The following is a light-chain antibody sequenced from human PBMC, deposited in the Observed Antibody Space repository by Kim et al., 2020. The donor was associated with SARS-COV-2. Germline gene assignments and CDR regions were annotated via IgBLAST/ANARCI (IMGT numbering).Light chain of an antibody. CDR1: QSITND. CDR3: QQTYSLPLT. V-gene: IGKV1-39*01. Sequence: DIRMTQSPSSLSASVGDRVNITCRADQSITNDLNWYQQKPGKVPNVLIYSASSLQGGVPSRFSGSGSGTDFTLTISSLQPEDFATYYCQQTYSLPLTFGGGTKVEIK. J-gene: IGKJ4*01. CDR2: SAS.